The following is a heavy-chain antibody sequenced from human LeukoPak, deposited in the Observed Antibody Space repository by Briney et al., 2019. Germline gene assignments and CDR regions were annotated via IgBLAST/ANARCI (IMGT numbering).Heavy chain of an antibody. J-gene: IGHJ4*02. CDR3: ARGRGGTVVRGYLYY. Sequence: ASVKVSCKASGYTFTNYDIMWVRQATGQGPEWMGWMNSNTGNTGSAQKFQGRVTMTRDTSINTAYMELHSLTSEDTAVYYCARGRGGTVVRGYLYYWGQGTLVTVSS. CDR1: GYTFTNYD. V-gene: IGHV1-8*01. CDR2: MNSNTGNT. D-gene: IGHD3-10*01.